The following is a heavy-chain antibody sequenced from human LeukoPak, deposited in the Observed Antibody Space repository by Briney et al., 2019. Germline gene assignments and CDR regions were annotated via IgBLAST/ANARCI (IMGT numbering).Heavy chain of an antibody. D-gene: IGHD2-2*02. Sequence: GGSLRLSCEASGFTFSDYYMSWIRQAPGKGLEWVSYISSSGSTLYYVDSVKGRFTISRDNAKNSLYLQMNSLRAEDTAVYYCAREGEHCSGTSCYTLHYYYYYMDVWGKGTTVTVSS. CDR2: ISSSGSTL. J-gene: IGHJ6*03. V-gene: IGHV3-11*04. CDR3: AREGEHCSGTSCYTLHYYYYYMDV. CDR1: GFTFSDYY.